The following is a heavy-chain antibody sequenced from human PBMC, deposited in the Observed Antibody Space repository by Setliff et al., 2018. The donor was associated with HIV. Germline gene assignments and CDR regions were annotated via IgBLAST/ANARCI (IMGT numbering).Heavy chain of an antibody. D-gene: IGHD3-22*01. J-gene: IGHJ4*02. CDR1: GFTFSSYA. Sequence: LRLSCAASGFTFSSYAMHWVRQAPGKGLEWVAVISYDGSNKYYRDSVKGRFTISRDNAKKSLYLEMNNLKVEDTALYYCTRQLTPYYYDSPDYWGQGTLVTVSS. CDR3: TRQLTPYYYDSPDY. V-gene: IGHV3-30*07. CDR2: ISYDGSNK.